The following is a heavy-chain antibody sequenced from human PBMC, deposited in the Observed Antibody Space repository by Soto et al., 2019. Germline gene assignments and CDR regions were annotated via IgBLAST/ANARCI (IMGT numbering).Heavy chain of an antibody. J-gene: IGHJ6*02. CDR2: IAQDGTEI. V-gene: IGHV3-7*03. D-gene: IGHD2-15*01. CDR3: ARWSSAMDV. CDR1: GFTFSNYY. Sequence: GGSLLLSCASSGFTFSNYYMTWVRQAPGKGLEWVAYIAQDGTEIYNVDSVKGRFTISRDNAKNSLYLQMNSLTAEDTALYYCARWSSAMDVWGQGTPVTVSS.